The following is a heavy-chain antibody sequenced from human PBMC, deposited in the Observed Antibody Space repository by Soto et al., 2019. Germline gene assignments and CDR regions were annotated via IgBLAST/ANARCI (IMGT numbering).Heavy chain of an antibody. CDR3: APWFGAFDD. V-gene: IGHV3-30*03. J-gene: IGHJ4*02. CDR2: ISYDGSNK. Sequence: QVQLVESGGGVVQPGRSLRLSCAASGFTFSSYGMHWVRQAPGKGLEWVAVISYDGSNKYYADSVKGRFTISRANSKNTLYLQMNSLRAEDTAVYYCAPWFGAFDDWGQGTLVTVSS. CDR1: GFTFSSYG. D-gene: IGHD3-10*01.